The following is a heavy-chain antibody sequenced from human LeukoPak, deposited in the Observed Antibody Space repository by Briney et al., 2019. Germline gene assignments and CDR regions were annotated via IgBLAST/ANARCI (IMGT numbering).Heavy chain of an antibody. J-gene: IGHJ4*02. CDR1: GFTFSSYA. Sequence: GGSLRLSCAASGFTFSSYAMSWVRQAPEKGLEWVSAISGSGGSTYYADSVKGRFTISRDNSKNTLYLQMNSLRAEDTAVYYCAKSPMIVVRAFDYWGQGTLVTVSS. CDR3: AKSPMIVVRAFDY. CDR2: ISGSGGST. D-gene: IGHD3-22*01. V-gene: IGHV3-23*01.